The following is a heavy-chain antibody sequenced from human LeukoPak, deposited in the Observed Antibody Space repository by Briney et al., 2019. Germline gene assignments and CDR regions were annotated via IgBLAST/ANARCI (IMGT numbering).Heavy chain of an antibody. V-gene: IGHV4-34*01. J-gene: IGHJ4*02. CDR1: GGSFSGYY. CDR3: ARLDSYGSYLDY. Sequence: KASETLSLTCAVYGGSFSGYYWSWIRQPPGKGLEWIGEINHSGSTDYNPSLKSRVTISVDTSKNQFSLKLSSVTAADTAVYYCARLDSYGSYLDYWGQGTLVTVSS. D-gene: IGHD5-18*01. CDR2: INHSGST.